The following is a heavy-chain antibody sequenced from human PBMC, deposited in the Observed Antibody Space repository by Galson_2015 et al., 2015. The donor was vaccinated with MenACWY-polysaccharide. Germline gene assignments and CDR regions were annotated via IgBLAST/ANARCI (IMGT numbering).Heavy chain of an antibody. CDR2: IWNDESTK. J-gene: IGHJ3*02. CDR1: GFTLSSFG. V-gene: IGHV3-33*06. Sequence: SLRLSCAASGFTLSSFGMHWVRQAPGKGLEWVALIWNDESTKYYGDSVKGRFTIPRDNSKRSLYLQMNSLRAEDTAVYYCAKDTGPGEYAYSWGTFDIWGRGTMATVSS. D-gene: IGHD3-10*01. CDR3: AKDTGPGEYAYSWGTFDI.